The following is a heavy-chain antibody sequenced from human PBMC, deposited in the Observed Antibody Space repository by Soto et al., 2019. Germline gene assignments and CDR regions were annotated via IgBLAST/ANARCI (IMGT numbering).Heavy chain of an antibody. D-gene: IGHD3-22*01. V-gene: IGHV3-33*06. CDR2: IWYDASNK. CDR3: AKGPNYYDSSGYPGLDY. Sequence: PXGSLRLSCAASGFTFSSYGMHWVRQAPGKGLEWVALIWYDASNKYYTDSVKGRFTISRDNSKNTLYLQMNSLRAEDTAVYYCAKGPNYYDSSGYPGLDYWGQGTLVTVSS. J-gene: IGHJ4*02. CDR1: GFTFSSYG.